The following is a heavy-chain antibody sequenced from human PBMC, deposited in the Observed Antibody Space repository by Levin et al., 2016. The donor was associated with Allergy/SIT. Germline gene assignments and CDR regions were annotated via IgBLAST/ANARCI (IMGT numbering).Heavy chain of an antibody. J-gene: IGHJ4*02. V-gene: IGHV3-23*01. Sequence: GESLKISCAASGFTFSSYAMSWVRQAPGKGLEWVSAISGSGGSTYYADSVKGRFTISRDNSKNTLYLQMNSLRAEDTAVYYCAKRFGDGVPGGYWGQGTLVTVSS. CDR3: AKRFGDGVPGGY. D-gene: IGHD3-16*01. CDR1: GFTFSSYA. CDR2: ISGSGGST.